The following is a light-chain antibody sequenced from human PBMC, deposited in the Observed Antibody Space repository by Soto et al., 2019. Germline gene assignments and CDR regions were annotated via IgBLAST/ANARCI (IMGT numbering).Light chain of an antibody. Sequence: DIVMTQSPDSLAVSLGERATINCKSSQSVLYSSNNKNYLTWYQQKPGQAPRLLIYDASNRATGIPARFSGGGSGTDFTLTIDNLEPEDFAIYYCQQRSNWPPITFGQGTRLEIK. CDR3: QQRSNWPPIT. CDR2: DAS. V-gene: IGKV4-1*01. J-gene: IGKJ5*01. CDR1: QSVLYSSNNKNY.